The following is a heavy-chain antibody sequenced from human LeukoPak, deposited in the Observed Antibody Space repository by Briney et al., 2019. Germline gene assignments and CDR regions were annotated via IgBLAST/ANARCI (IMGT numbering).Heavy chain of an antibody. CDR1: GFTVSSNY. J-gene: IGHJ4*02. D-gene: IGHD3-9*01. CDR3: ARGMAYYDILTGYPY. V-gene: IGHV3-53*01. CDR2: IYSGGST. Sequence: AGGSLRLSCAASGFTVSSNYMSWVRQAPGKGLEWVSVIYSGGSTYYADSVKGRFTISRDNSKNTLYLQMNSLRAEDTAVYYCARGMAYYDILTGYPYWGQGILVTVSS.